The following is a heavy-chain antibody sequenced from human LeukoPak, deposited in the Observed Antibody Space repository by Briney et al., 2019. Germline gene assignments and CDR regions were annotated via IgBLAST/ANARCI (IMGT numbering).Heavy chain of an antibody. V-gene: IGHV3-74*01. Sequence: PGGSLRLSCAASGFTFSTYWMHWVRQAPGKGLVWVSRIDTDGTYTGYADSVKGRFTISRDNAKNMLYLQMNSLSAEDTAVYYCARVRFGGAGAFDIWGQGTMVAVSS. D-gene: IGHD3-16*01. CDR1: GFTFSTYW. J-gene: IGHJ3*02. CDR3: ARVRFGGAGAFDI. CDR2: IDTDGTYT.